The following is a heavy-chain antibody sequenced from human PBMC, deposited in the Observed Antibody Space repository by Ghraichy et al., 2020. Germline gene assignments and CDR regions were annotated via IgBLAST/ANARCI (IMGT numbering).Heavy chain of an antibody. Sequence: SETLSLTCTVSGGSISSSSYYWGWIRQPPGKGLEWIGSIYYSGSTYYNPSLKSRVTISVDTSKNQFSLKLSSVTAADTAVYYCARVGTYSSSSGGGYYYDYGMDVWGQGTTVTVSS. J-gene: IGHJ6*02. CDR3: ARVGTYSSSSGGGYYYDYGMDV. D-gene: IGHD6-6*01. CDR2: IYYSGST. CDR1: GGSISSSSYY. V-gene: IGHV4-39*07.